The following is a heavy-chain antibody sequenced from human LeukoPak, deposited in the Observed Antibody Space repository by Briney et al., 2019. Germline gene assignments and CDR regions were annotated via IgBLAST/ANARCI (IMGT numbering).Heavy chain of an antibody. D-gene: IGHD6-19*01. J-gene: IGHJ4*02. CDR3: AREGPLGEAVAGTWGRVDDDY. CDR2: INWNGGST. V-gene: IGHV3-20*04. CDR1: GFTFDDYG. Sequence: PGGSLRLSCAASGFTFDDYGMSWVRQAPGKGLEWVSGINWNGGSTGYADSVKGRFTISRDNAKNSLYLQMNSLRAEDTAVYYCAREGPLGEAVAGTWGRVDDDYWGQGTLVTVSS.